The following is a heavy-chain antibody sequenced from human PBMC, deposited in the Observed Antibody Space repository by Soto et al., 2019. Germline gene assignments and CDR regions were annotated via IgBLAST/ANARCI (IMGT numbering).Heavy chain of an antibody. D-gene: IGHD6-13*01. CDR1: GGSFSGHY. CDR2: INESGST. J-gene: IGHJ5*02. Sequence: GTLSLTCAVYGGSFSGHYWSWIRQPPGKGLEWIGEINESGSTKYNPSLKSRVTTSLDTSKNQFSLKLSSVTAADTAVYYCARSRRGFGSSWYDWFDPWGQGTLVTVS. CDR3: ARSRRGFGSSWYDWFDP. V-gene: IGHV4-34*01.